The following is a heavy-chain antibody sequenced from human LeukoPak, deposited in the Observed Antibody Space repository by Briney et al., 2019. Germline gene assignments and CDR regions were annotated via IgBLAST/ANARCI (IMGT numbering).Heavy chain of an antibody. CDR2: IYPGDSES. J-gene: IGHJ4*02. Sequence: GESLKISCKGSGYSFSSYWIGRVRQMPGKGLEWMGIIYPGDSESRYSPSFQGQVTISIDNSISTAYLQWSSLKASDTAMYYCARHHRYSSGGHYFDYWGQGTLVTVSS. V-gene: IGHV5-51*01. CDR1: GYSFSSYW. CDR3: ARHHRYSSGGHYFDY. D-gene: IGHD6-19*01.